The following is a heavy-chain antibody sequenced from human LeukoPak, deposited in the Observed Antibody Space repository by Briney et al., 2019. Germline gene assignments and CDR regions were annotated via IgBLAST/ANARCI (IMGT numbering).Heavy chain of an antibody. D-gene: IGHD3-3*01. J-gene: IGHJ4*02. Sequence: SETLSLTCSVSSYSISSGHYWGWIRQPPGKGLEWIGSIFNSGKTYYNPSLMSRVTISVDTPKNQFSLNVRSVTAADTAVYYCARVGVPFPVFDYWGQGTLVTVSS. CDR1: SYSISSGHY. CDR2: IFNSGKT. V-gene: IGHV4-38-2*02. CDR3: ARVGVPFPVFDY.